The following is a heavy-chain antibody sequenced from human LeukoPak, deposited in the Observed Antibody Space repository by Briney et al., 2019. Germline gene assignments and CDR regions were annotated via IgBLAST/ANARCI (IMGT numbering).Heavy chain of an antibody. CDR2: INSDGSST. J-gene: IGHJ4*02. V-gene: IGHV3-74*01. CDR1: GFTFSSYW. CDR3: ARDQYDTWSRRGNFDS. D-gene: IGHD3/OR15-3a*01. Sequence: GGSLRLSCAASGFTFSSYWMHWVRQAPEKGLVWVSRINSDGSSTNYADSVKGRFTISRDNAKNTLYVQMNSLRAEDTAVFYCARDQYDTWSRRGNFDSWGQGTLVIVSS.